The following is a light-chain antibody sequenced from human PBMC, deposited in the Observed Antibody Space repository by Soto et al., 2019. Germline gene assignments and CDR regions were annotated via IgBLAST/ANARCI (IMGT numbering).Light chain of an antibody. J-gene: IGLJ1*01. V-gene: IGLV2-14*01. CDR3: AAWDDSLSGYV. CDR1: SSDVGGYNY. CDR2: EVS. Sequence: QSVLTQPASVSGSPGQSITISCTGTSSDVGGYNYVSWYQQHPGKAPKLMIYEVSNRPSGVSNRFSGSKSGTSASLAISGLRSEDEADYYCAAWDDSLSGYVFGTGTKLTVL.